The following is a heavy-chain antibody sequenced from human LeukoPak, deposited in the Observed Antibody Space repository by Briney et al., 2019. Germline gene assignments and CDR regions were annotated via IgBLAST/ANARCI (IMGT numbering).Heavy chain of an antibody. CDR3: AKFRGGSCYRY. CDR1: GFTFSSYA. Sequence: PGGSLRLSCAASGFTFSSYAMSWVRQAPGKGLEGVSDISGSGGSTYYADSVKGRFTISRDNSKNTLYLQMNSLRAEDTAVYYCAKFRGGSCYRYWGQGTLVTVSS. J-gene: IGHJ4*02. CDR2: ISGSGGST. D-gene: IGHD2-15*01. V-gene: IGHV3-23*01.